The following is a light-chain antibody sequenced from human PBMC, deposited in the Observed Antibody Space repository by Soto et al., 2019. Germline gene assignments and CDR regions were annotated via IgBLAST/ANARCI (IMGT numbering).Light chain of an antibody. CDR1: QSVKRNY. J-gene: IGKJ5*01. V-gene: IGKV3-15*01. CDR2: GAS. CDR3: QQYNNWPRT. Sequence: EIVLTQSPGILSLSPGERATLSCRASQSVKRNYLAWYQQKPGQAPRVLIYGASTRATGIPARFSGSGSGTEFTLTISSLQSEDFAVYYCQQYNNWPRTFGQGTRL.